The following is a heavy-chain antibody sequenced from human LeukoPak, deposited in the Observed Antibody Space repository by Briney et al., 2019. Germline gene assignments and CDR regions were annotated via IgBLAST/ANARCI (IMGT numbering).Heavy chain of an antibody. J-gene: IGHJ4*02. D-gene: IGHD5/OR15-5a*01. V-gene: IGHV3-30*04. CDR2: ISYDGSNK. Sequence: GGSLRLSCAASGFTFSSHAMHWVRQAPGKGLEWVAVISYDGSNKYYADSVKGRFTISRDNSKNTLYLQMNSLRAEDTAVYYCARDLSTYAFDYWGQGTLVTVSS. CDR3: ARDLSTYAFDY. CDR1: GFTFSSHA.